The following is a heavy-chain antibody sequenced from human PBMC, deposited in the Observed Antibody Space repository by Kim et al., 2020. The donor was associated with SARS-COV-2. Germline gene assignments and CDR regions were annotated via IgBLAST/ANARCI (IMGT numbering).Heavy chain of an antibody. D-gene: IGHD4-17*01. CDR1: GGSVSSGSYY. Sequence: SETLSLTCTVSGGSVSSGSYYWSWIRQPPGKGLEWIGYIYYSGSTNYNPSLKSRVTISVDTSKNQFSLKLSSVTAADTAVYYCARWDYGDYLFDYWGQGTLVTVSS. V-gene: IGHV4-61*01. J-gene: IGHJ4*02. CDR2: IYYSGST. CDR3: ARWDYGDYLFDY.